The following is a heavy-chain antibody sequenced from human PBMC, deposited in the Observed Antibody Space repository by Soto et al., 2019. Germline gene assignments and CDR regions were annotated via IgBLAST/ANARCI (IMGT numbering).Heavy chain of an antibody. J-gene: IGHJ6*02. Sequence: QVQLVQSGAEVKKPGASVKVSCKASGYTFTSYGISWVRQAPGQGLEWMGWISAYNGNTNYAQKPQGRVTMTTDTSTSTGYVELMSLRSDDTAVYYCARGWGGGTGCQRCRYYYYVMDGWGQGTTVTVS. CDR1: GYTFTSYG. CDR2: ISAYNGNT. D-gene: IGHD2-2*01. CDR3: ARGWGGGTGCQRCRYYYYVMDG. V-gene: IGHV1-18*01.